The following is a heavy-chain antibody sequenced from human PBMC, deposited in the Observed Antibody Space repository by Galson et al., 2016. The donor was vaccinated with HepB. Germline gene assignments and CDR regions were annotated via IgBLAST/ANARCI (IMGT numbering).Heavy chain of an antibody. D-gene: IGHD3-3*01. CDR1: GLTFNNYW. J-gene: IGHJ6*02. CDR3: AKEGTIFGMLPYGVDV. CDR2: ILRDERF. Sequence: SLRLSCAMSGLTFNNYWMHWVRQAPGKGLVWVSRILRDERFYADSVKGRFTISRDNSKNTVYLQMNSLRAEDTAVYYCAKEGTIFGMLPYGVDVWGQGTTVTFSS. V-gene: IGHV3-74*01.